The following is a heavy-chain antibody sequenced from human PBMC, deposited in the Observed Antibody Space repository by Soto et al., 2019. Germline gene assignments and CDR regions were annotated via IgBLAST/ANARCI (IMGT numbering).Heavy chain of an antibody. CDR1: GGSINNYY. D-gene: IGHD6-25*01. J-gene: IGHJ4*02. CDR2: IYYSGST. CDR3: ARDGSAYFDY. V-gene: IGHV4-59*01. Sequence: ASETLSLTCTVSGGSINNYYWSWIRQPPGKGLEWIGYIYYSGSTNYNPSLKSRVTLSVDTSKNQFSLKLSSVTAADTAVYYCARDGSAYFDYWGQGTLVTVS.